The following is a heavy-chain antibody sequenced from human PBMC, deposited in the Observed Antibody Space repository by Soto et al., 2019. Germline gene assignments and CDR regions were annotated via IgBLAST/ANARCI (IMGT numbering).Heavy chain of an antibody. Sequence: PGGALRLSCAASEFTFDKYYMTWVRQAPGKGPEWVANIKPDGSEQDYVNSVKSRFTISRDNANNTLYLQMNSLRAEDTAVYFCARANWNYYYGFDVWGQGTTVTVYS. D-gene: IGHD1-20*01. CDR2: IKPDGSEQ. CDR1: EFTFDKYY. CDR3: ARANWNYYYGFDV. V-gene: IGHV3-7*01. J-gene: IGHJ6*02.